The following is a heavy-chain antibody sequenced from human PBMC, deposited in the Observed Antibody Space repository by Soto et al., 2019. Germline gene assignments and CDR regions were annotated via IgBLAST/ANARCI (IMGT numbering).Heavy chain of an antibody. V-gene: IGHV3-74*01. Sequence: VQLVESGGGLVQPGGSLRLSCAASEFTFSGRSVHWVRQAPGKGLVWVSGIDKVGTDSTYADSVKGRFPSSRDNAKNTVYLQMNRLRGEDTAVYYCARGWGGPDGWGKGTTVTVSS. CDR1: EFTFSGRS. CDR2: IDKVGTDS. D-gene: IGHD3-16*01. CDR3: ARGWGGPDG. J-gene: IGHJ6*03.